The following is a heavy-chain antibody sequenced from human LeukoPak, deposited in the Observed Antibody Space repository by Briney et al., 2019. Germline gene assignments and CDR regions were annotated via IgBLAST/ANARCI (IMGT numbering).Heavy chain of an antibody. CDR1: GGSISSYY. CDR2: IYTSGST. Sequence: SETLSLTCTVSGGSISSYYWSWIRQPAGKGLEWIGRIYTSGSTNYNPSLKSRVTMSVDTSKNQFSLKLSSVTAADTAVYYCARDVSGDYGDAARGYYYYMDVWGKGTTVTISS. J-gene: IGHJ6*03. D-gene: IGHD4-17*01. CDR3: ARDVSGDYGDAARGYYYYMDV. V-gene: IGHV4-4*07.